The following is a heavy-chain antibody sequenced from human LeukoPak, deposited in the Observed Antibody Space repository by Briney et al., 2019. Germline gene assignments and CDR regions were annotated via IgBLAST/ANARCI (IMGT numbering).Heavy chain of an antibody. CDR1: GFTVSSNY. Sequence: PGGSLRLSCAASGFTVSSNYMSWVRQAPGKGLEWGSVIYSGGSTYYADSVKGRFTISRDNSKNTLYLQMNSLRAEDTAVYYCARDLARYYDSGSFDYWGQGTLVTVSS. CDR3: ARDLARYYDSGSFDY. V-gene: IGHV3-66*01. D-gene: IGHD3-22*01. J-gene: IGHJ4*02. CDR2: IYSGGST.